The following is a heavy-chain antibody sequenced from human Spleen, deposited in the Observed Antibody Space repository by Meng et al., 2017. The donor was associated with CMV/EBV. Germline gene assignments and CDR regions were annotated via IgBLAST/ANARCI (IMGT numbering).Heavy chain of an antibody. Sequence: GESLKISCAASGFTFDDFTMHWVRQAPGKGLEWVSLISWDGRGTYYADSVKGRFSISRDNSKNSLYLQMNSLRPEDTAFYYCAKDIYRSPYNSGWLGHWGQGTLVTVSS. V-gene: IGHV3-43*01. CDR2: ISWDGRGT. J-gene: IGHJ4*02. D-gene: IGHD6-19*01. CDR3: AKDIYRSPYNSGWLGH. CDR1: GFTFDDFT.